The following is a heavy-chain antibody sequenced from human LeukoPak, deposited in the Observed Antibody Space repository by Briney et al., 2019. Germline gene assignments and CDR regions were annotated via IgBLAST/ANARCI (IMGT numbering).Heavy chain of an antibody. CDR1: GYTFTTYA. Sequence: ASVKVSCKASGYTFTTYAMHWVRQAPGQGLEWMGWISAYNGNTNYAQKLQGRVTMTTDTSTSTAYMELRSLRSDDTAVYYCARGPRITIFGVVSHPYYYGMDVWGQGTTVTVSS. V-gene: IGHV1-18*01. CDR2: ISAYNGNT. CDR3: ARGPRITIFGVVSHPYYYGMDV. D-gene: IGHD3-3*01. J-gene: IGHJ6*02.